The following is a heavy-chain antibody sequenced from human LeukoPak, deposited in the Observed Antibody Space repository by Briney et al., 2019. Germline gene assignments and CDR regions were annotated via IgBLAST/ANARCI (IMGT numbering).Heavy chain of an antibody. Sequence: GGSLRLSCVASGFTFSSNWMSWVRQAPGKGREGVANIKQDGSEIYYVDSVKGRFTISRDNAKNSLYLQMNSLGAEDTAVYYCTGKRFDPWGQGTLVIVSS. J-gene: IGHJ5*02. V-gene: IGHV3-7*01. D-gene: IGHD5-24*01. CDR2: IKQDGSEI. CDR1: GFTFSSNW. CDR3: TGKRFDP.